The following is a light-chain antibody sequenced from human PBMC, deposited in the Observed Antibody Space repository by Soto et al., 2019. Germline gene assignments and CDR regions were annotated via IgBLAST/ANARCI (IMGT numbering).Light chain of an antibody. CDR2: DVS. J-gene: IGLJ1*01. Sequence: QSVLTQPRSVSGSPGQSVSISCTGTSSDVGTYNFVSWYQQHPGKAPKVMIYDVSKRPSGVPDRFSGSKSGNTASLTISGPQSEDEAHYYCCSYAGRYTYVFGTGTKVTVL. CDR1: SSDVGTYNF. CDR3: CSYAGRYTYV. V-gene: IGLV2-11*01.